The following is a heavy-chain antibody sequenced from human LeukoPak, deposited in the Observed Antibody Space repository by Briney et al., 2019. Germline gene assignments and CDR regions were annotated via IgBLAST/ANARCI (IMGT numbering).Heavy chain of an antibody. CDR3: ARSPPQGRAHL. CDR1: GFTFSSYS. J-gene: IGHJ3*01. Sequence: PGGSLRLSCAASGFTFSSYSMNWVRQAPGKGLEWVSSISSSSSYIYYADSVKGRFTISRDNAKISLYLQMNSLRAEDTAAYYCARSPPQGRAHLWGQGTMVTVSS. CDR2: ISSSSSYI. V-gene: IGHV3-21*01.